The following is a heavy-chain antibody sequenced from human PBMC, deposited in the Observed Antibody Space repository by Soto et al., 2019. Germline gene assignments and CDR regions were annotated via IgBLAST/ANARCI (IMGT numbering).Heavy chain of an antibody. D-gene: IGHD1-26*01. V-gene: IGHV4-28*01. CDR3: ARREIQGPIDY. CDR2: IYYSGTT. Sequence: QVQLQESGPGLVKPSDTLSLTCAVSGYSISSSNWWGWIRQPPGKGLEWIGYIYYSGTTYYNPSLKSRVTXSXXTSKNPCSLKLTSATAVDTAVYYCARREIQGPIDYWGQGTLVTVSS. CDR1: GYSISSSNW. J-gene: IGHJ4*02.